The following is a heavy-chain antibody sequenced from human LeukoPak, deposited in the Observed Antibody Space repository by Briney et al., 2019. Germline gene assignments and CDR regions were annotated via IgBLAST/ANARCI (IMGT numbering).Heavy chain of an antibody. J-gene: IGHJ6*02. CDR2: IRSKANSYAT. D-gene: IGHD3-16*02. CDR3: TRYIEMDV. Sequence: QTGGSLRLSCAASGFTFSDSAIHWVRQASGKGLEWVGRIRSKANSYATAYAASVKGRFTISRDDSENTAYLQMNSLKPEDTAVYYCTRYIEMDVWGQGTTVTVSS. V-gene: IGHV3-73*01. CDR1: GFTFSDSA.